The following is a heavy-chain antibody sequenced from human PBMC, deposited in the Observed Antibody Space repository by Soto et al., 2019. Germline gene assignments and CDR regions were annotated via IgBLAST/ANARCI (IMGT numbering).Heavy chain of an antibody. Sequence: GGSLRLSCAASGFTFSSYAMHWVRQAPGKGLEYVSAISSNGGSTYYANSVKGRFTISRDNSKNTLYLQMGSLRAEDMAVYYCARVLSGGSWRPLDYWGQGTLVTVSS. V-gene: IGHV3-64*01. D-gene: IGHD2-15*01. CDR3: ARVLSGGSWRPLDY. CDR2: ISSNGGST. CDR1: GFTFSSYA. J-gene: IGHJ4*02.